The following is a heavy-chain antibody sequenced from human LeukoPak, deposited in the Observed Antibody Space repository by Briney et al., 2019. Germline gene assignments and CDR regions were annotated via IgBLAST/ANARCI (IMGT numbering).Heavy chain of an antibody. J-gene: IGHJ4*02. CDR1: GFTFSSYS. CDR2: ISSSSTYI. Sequence: GGSLRLSCAASGFTFSSYSMDWVRQAPGKGLEWVSSISSSSTYIYYADSVKGRFTISRDNAKNSLYLQMHSLRAEDTAVYYCAREARAPNGWGQGTLVTVSS. V-gene: IGHV3-21*01. D-gene: IGHD2-8*01. CDR3: AREARAPNG.